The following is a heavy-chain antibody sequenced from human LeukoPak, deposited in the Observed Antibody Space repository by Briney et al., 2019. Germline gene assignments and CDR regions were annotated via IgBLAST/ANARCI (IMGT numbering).Heavy chain of an antibody. D-gene: IGHD6-19*01. CDR2: INSDGSST. V-gene: IGHV3-74*01. J-gene: IGHJ6*02. CDR3: ARDWRSSGWYSVSRSTKYYYYGMDV. CDR1: GFTFSSYW. Sequence: GGSLRLSCAASGFTFSSYWMHWVRQAPGKGLVWVSRINSDGSSTSYADSVKGRFTISRDNAKNTLYLQMNSLRAEDTAVYYCARDWRSSGWYSVSRSTKYYYYGMDVWGQGTTVTVFS.